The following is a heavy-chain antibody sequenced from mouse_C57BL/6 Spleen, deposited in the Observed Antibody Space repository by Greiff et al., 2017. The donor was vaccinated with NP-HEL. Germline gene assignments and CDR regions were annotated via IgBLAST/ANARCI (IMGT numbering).Heavy chain of an antibody. D-gene: IGHD2-1*01. J-gene: IGHJ2*01. Sequence: QVQLQQSGPELVKPGASVKISCKASGYAFSSSWMNWVKQRPGKGLEWIGRIYPGDGDTNYNGKFKGKATLTADKSSSTAYMQLSSLTSEDSAVYFCARGLIYYGNYDYFDYWGQGTTLTVSS. V-gene: IGHV1-82*01. CDR1: GYAFSSSW. CDR3: ARGLIYYGNYDYFDY. CDR2: IYPGDGDT.